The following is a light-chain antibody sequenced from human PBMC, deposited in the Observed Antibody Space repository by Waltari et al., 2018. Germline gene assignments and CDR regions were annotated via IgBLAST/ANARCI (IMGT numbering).Light chain of an antibody. V-gene: IGKV1-5*03. J-gene: IGKJ1*01. CDR1: ESISDW. CDR2: KAS. CDR3: HPYSRFWT. Sequence: DIQMTQSPSTLSASVGDRVTITCRASESISDWLAWYQQKPGKAPKLLIYKASTLESGVPTRFSGRGSGTEFSLTISRLEPDDFATYYRHPYSRFWTFGHGTKVEV.